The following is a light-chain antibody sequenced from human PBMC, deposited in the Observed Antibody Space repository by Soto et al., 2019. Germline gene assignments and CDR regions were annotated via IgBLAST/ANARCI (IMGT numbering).Light chain of an antibody. V-gene: IGKV3-20*01. CDR1: QSVSSSY. CDR3: QQYGSSPYT. J-gene: IGKJ2*01. CDR2: GAS. Sequence: EIVLTQSPGTLSLSPGERATLSCRASQSVSSSYLAWYQQKPGQAPRLLIYGASSRATGIPDRFSCSGSGTDFTLTISGLEPEDFAVYYCQQYGSSPYTFGQGTKQEIK.